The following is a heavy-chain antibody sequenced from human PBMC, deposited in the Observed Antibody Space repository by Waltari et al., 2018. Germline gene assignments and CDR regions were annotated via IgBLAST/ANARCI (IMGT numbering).Heavy chain of an antibody. D-gene: IGHD6-13*01. V-gene: IGHV4-34*01. CDR2: INHSGST. J-gene: IGHJ4*02. CDR3: ARVRGSSWYSD. CDR1: GGSFSGYY. Sequence: QVQLQKWGAGLLKPSETLSLTCAVYGGSFSGYYWSGSRQPPGKGLEWLGEINHSGSTNYNPSLKSRVTISVDTSKNQFSLKLSSVTAADTAVYYCARVRGSSWYSDWGQGTLVTVSS.